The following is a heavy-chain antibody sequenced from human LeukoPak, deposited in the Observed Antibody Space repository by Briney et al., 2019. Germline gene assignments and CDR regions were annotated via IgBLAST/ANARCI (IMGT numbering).Heavy chain of an antibody. CDR3: ARSGLNRFDS. CDR2: FSGSGGST. CDR1: GFTFSTFA. V-gene: IGHV3-23*01. D-gene: IGHD2-15*01. J-gene: IGHJ4*02. Sequence: GGSLRLSCAASGFTFSTFAMIWVRQPPGKGLGWVSAFSGSGGSTYYADSVKARFTISRDNSKNTLYLQMNTLRAEDTAVYYCARSGLNRFDSWGQGTLVTVSS.